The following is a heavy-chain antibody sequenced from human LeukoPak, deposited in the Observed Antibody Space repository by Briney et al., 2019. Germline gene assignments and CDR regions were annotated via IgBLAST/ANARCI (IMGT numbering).Heavy chain of an antibody. CDR3: ARVVVVPAAILYYYYYMDV. Sequence: NPSETLSLTCTVSGGSISSGSYYWSWIRQPAGKGLEWIGRIYTSGSTNYNPSLKSRVTISVDTSKNQFSLKLSSVTAADTAVYYCARVVVVPAAILYYYYYMDVWGKGTTVTVSS. V-gene: IGHV4-61*02. CDR1: GGSISSGSYY. D-gene: IGHD2-2*02. CDR2: IYTSGST. J-gene: IGHJ6*03.